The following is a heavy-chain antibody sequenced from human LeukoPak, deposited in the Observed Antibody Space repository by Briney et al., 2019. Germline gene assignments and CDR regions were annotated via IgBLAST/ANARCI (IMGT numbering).Heavy chain of an antibody. D-gene: IGHD2-21*02. Sequence: GASVKVSCKASGYTFTSYGISWVRQAPGQGLEGMGGIIPIFGTANYAQKFQGRVTITADESTSTAYMELSSLRSEDTAVYYCARVRGGDCYSCLDWGQGTLVTVSS. V-gene: IGHV1-69*13. CDR3: ARVRGGDCYSCLD. CDR1: GYTFTSYG. J-gene: IGHJ4*02. CDR2: IIPIFGTA.